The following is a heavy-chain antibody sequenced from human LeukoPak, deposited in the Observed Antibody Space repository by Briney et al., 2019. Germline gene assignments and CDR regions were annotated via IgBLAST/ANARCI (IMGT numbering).Heavy chain of an antibody. Sequence: PSETLSLTCTVSGGSISSYYWSWIRQPPGKGLEWIGYIYYSGSTNYNPSLKSRVTISVDTSKNQFSLKLSSVTAADTAVYYCARTEGYCSGGSCYSFDPWGQGTLVTVSS. D-gene: IGHD2-15*01. CDR3: ARTEGYCSGGSCYSFDP. CDR1: GGSISSYY. CDR2: IYYSGST. V-gene: IGHV4-59*08. J-gene: IGHJ5*02.